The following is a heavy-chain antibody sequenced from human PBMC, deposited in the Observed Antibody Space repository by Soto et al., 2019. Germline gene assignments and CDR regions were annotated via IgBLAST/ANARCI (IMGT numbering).Heavy chain of an antibody. CDR2: IIVGSGNP. CDR1: ENRFTSQT. D-gene: IGHD2-21*01. V-gene: IGHV1-3*01. CDR3: ARLRFCGGHSCYPLDI. Sequence: QVQLVQSGAEVKTPGASVTVSCKASENRFTSQTIHWVRQAPGQRLEWMGWIIVGSGNPKYSQNFQGRLTITRDTSATTVYMDLSSLRAEDTAVYYCARLRFCGGHSCYPLDIWGQGTMVLVSS. J-gene: IGHJ3*02.